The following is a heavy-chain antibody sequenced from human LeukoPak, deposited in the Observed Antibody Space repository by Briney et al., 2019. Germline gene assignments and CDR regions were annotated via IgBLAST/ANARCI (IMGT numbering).Heavy chain of an antibody. CDR1: GGSISSFSYY. D-gene: IGHD3-3*01. CDR3: ASNVFGVVTFDY. Sequence: SETLSLTCTVSGGSISSFSYYWGWIRQPPGKGLEWIGTIYYSGSTYYNPSLNSRVTISVDTSKNQFSLKLSSVTAADTAVYYCASNVFGVVTFDYWGQGTLVTVSS. J-gene: IGHJ4*02. V-gene: IGHV4-39*07. CDR2: IYYSGST.